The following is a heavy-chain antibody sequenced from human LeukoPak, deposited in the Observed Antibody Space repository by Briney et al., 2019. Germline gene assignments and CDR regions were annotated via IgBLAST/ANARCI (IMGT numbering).Heavy chain of an antibody. J-gene: IGHJ4*02. CDR3: ARVTQQWPHYYFDY. D-gene: IGHD6-19*01. CDR2: VYYSGST. V-gene: IGHV4-39*07. CDR1: GGSIRSSSYY. Sequence: SETLSLTCTVSGGSIRSSSYYRGWIRQPPGKGLEWIGNVYYSGSTYYNPSLKSRVTISVDTSKNQFSLKLSSVTAADTAVYNCARVTQQWPHYYFDYWGQGTLVTVSS.